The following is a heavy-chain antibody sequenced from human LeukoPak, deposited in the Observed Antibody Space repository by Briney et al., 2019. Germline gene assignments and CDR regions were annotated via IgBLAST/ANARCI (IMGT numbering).Heavy chain of an antibody. CDR2: IYSGGST. V-gene: IGHV3-53*01. CDR1: GFTVSSNY. CDR3: ARALWFAR. J-gene: IGHJ5*02. Sequence: GGSLRLSCAASGFTVSSNYISWVCEAPGEGLEWVSVIYSGGSTYYADSVKGRFTISRDNSKNTLYLQMNSLRAEDTAVYYCARALWFARWGQGTLVTVSS.